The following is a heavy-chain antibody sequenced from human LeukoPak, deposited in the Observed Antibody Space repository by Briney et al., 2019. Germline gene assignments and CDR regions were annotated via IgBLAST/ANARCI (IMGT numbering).Heavy chain of an antibody. D-gene: IGHD3-9*01. Sequence: SVKVSCKASGGTFIIYAISWVRQAPGQGLEWMGGIIPIFGTANYTQKFQGRVTITADESTSTAYMELSSLRSEDTAVYYCAREVRYPDAFDIWGQGTMVTVSS. V-gene: IGHV1-69*01. CDR3: AREVRYPDAFDI. J-gene: IGHJ3*02. CDR1: GGTFIIYA. CDR2: IIPIFGTA.